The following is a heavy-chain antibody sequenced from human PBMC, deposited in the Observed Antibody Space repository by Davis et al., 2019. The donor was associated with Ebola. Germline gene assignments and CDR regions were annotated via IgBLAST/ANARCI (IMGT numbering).Heavy chain of an antibody. CDR1: GGSFSGYY. CDR3: ASSRNYYGSGSYYNDRDY. Sequence: MPSETLSLTCAVYGGSFSGYYWSWIRQPPGKGLEWIGEINHSGSSNYNPSLKSRVTISVDTSKNQFSLKLSSVTAADTAVYYCASSRNYYGSGSYYNDRDYWGQGTLVTVSS. J-gene: IGHJ4*02. V-gene: IGHV4-34*01. D-gene: IGHD3-10*01. CDR2: INHSGSS.